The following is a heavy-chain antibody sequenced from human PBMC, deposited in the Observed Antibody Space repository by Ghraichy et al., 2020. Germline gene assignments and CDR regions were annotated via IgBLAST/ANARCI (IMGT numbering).Heavy chain of an antibody. CDR2: IYYSGST. Sequence: SETLSLTCTVSGGSISSSSYYWGWIRQPPGKVLEWIGSIYYSGSTYYNPSLKSRVTISVDTSKNQFSLKLSSVTAADTAVYYCARQTQSSSWYNWFDPWGQGTLVTVSS. J-gene: IGHJ5*02. CDR1: GGSISSSSYY. CDR3: ARQTQSSSWYNWFDP. D-gene: IGHD6-13*01. V-gene: IGHV4-39*01.